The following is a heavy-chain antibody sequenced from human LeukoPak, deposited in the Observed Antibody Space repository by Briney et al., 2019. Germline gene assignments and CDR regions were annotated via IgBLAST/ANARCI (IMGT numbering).Heavy chain of an antibody. Sequence: GGSLRLSCTASGFPFSTYWLSWVRQAPGKGLEWVANINQDGSGEYYAGSVKGRFTIARDNAKNSLYLQMNSLRAEDTAVYYCARDDDVWSGWGHWGRGALVTVSS. D-gene: IGHD3-3*01. CDR1: GFPFSTYW. V-gene: IGHV3-7*01. J-gene: IGHJ4*02. CDR3: ARDDDVWSGWGH. CDR2: INQDGSGE.